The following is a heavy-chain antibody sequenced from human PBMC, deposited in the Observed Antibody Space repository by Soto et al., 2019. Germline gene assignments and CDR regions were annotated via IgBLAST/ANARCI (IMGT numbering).Heavy chain of an antibody. CDR2: IYGGST. J-gene: IGHJ5*02. CDR1: GASISSSDYY. V-gene: IGHV4-39*01. CDR3: ARGLPTGGYHNGNWFDP. D-gene: IGHD1-26*01. Sequence: SETLSLTCSVSGASISSSDYYWGWIRQPPGQGLEWIGSIYGGSTYYNPSLKSRVTISVDTSKNQFSLRLSSVTAADTAVFYCARGLPTGGYHNGNWFDPWGQGTRVTVSS.